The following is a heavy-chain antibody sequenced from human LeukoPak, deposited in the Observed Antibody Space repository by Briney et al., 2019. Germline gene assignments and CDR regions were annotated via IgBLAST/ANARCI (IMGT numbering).Heavy chain of an antibody. V-gene: IGHV4-59*01. Sequence: SETLSLTCTVSGGSISSYYWSWIRQPPGKGLEWIGYIYYSGSTNYNPSLKSRVAISVDTSKNQFSLKPSSVTAADTAVYYCARGVSSGWYYHWGQGTLVTVSS. D-gene: IGHD6-19*01. CDR1: GGSISSYY. CDR3: ARGVSSGWYYH. CDR2: IYYSGST. J-gene: IGHJ4*02.